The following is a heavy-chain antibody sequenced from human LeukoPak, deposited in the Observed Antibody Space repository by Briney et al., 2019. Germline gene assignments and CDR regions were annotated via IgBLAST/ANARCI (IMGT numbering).Heavy chain of an antibody. CDR3: ARPTFGGVIDYYGMDV. J-gene: IGHJ6*02. Sequence: GGSLRLSCAASGFTFSSYAMSWVRQAPGKGLEWVSAISGSGGSTYYADSVKGRFTISRDNSKNTLYPQMNSLRAEDTAVYYCARPTFGGVIDYYGMDVWGQGTTVTVSS. D-gene: IGHD3-16*01. CDR2: ISGSGGST. V-gene: IGHV3-23*01. CDR1: GFTFSSYA.